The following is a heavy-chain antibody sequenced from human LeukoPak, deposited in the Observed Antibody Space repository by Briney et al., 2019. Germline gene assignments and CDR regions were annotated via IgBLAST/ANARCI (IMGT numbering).Heavy chain of an antibody. J-gene: IGHJ4*02. CDR3: ARDVRPTGSTVAPAY. D-gene: IGHD3-10*01. CDR1: GYTFTSYG. CDR2: ISAYNGNT. Sequence: ASVKVSCKASGYTFTSYGISWVRQAPGQGLEWMGWISAYNGNTNYAQKLQGRVTMTTDTSTSTAYMELRSLRSDDTAVHYCARDVRPTGSTVAPAYWGQGTLVTVSS. V-gene: IGHV1-18*01.